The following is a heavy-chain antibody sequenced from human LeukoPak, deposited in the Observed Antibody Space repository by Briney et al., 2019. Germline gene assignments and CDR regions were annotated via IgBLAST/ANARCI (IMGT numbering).Heavy chain of an antibody. CDR3: AKGFDY. CDR2: ISGSDGST. CDR1: GFTFSTYG. J-gene: IGHJ4*02. Sequence: PGGSLRLSCAASGFTFSTYGMSWVRQAPGKGLEWVSAISGSDGSTYYADSVRGRFTISRGNSKKTLYLQMDSLRAEDTAVYYCAKGFDYWGQGALVTVSS. V-gene: IGHV3-23*01.